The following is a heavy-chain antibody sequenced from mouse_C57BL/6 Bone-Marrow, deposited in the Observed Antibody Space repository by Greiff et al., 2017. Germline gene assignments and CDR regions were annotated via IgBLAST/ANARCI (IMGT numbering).Heavy chain of an antibody. D-gene: IGHD2-2*01. Sequence: EVMLVESGGDLVKPGGSLKLSCAASGFTFSSYGMSWVRQTPDKRLEWVATISSGGSYTYYPDSVKGRFTISRDNAKNTLYLQMSSLKSEDTAMYYGARRWVTTGGGFADWGQGTLVTVSA. V-gene: IGHV5-6*02. CDR3: ARRWVTTGGGFAD. CDR2: ISSGGSYT. J-gene: IGHJ3*01. CDR1: GFTFSSYG.